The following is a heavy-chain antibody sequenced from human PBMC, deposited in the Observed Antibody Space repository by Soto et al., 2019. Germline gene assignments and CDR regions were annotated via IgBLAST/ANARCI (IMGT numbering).Heavy chain of an antibody. D-gene: IGHD3-3*01. CDR1: GFTFSSYW. Sequence: GGSLRLSCAASGFTFSSYWMSWVRQAPGKGLEWVANIKQDGSEKYYVDSVKGRFTISRDNAKNSLYLQMNSLRAEDTAVYYCARDPPIVEWLLYEMDVWGKGTTVTVSS. CDR3: ARDPPIVEWLLYEMDV. CDR2: IKQDGSEK. V-gene: IGHV3-7*05. J-gene: IGHJ6*04.